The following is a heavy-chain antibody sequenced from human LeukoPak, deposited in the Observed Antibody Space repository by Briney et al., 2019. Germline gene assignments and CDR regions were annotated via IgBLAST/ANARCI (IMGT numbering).Heavy chain of an antibody. D-gene: IGHD3-22*01. CDR3: ARDLGNYYDSSGSFRYYYYYMDV. J-gene: IGHJ6*03. Sequence: PSETLSLTCAVSGGSISSGGYSWSWIRQPPGKGLEWIGYIYHSGSTYYNPSLKSRVTISVDRSKNQFSLKLSSVTAADTAVYYCARDLGNYYDSSGSFRYYYYYMDVWGKGTTVTVSS. V-gene: IGHV4-30-2*01. CDR1: GGSISSGGYS. CDR2: IYHSGST.